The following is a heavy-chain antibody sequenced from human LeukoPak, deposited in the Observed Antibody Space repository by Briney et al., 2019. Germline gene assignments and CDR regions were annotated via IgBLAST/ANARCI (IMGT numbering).Heavy chain of an antibody. CDR3: ARDRLYSSSWRYYYYYYMDV. CDR1: GGSISSYY. CDR2: IYTSGST. V-gene: IGHV4-4*07. D-gene: IGHD6-13*01. Sequence: SETLSLTCTVSGGSISSYYWSWIRQPAGKGLDWIGRIYTSGSTNYNPSLKSRVTMSVDTSKNQFSLKLSSVTAADTAVYYCARDRLYSSSWRYYYYYYMDVWGKGTTVTVSS. J-gene: IGHJ6*03.